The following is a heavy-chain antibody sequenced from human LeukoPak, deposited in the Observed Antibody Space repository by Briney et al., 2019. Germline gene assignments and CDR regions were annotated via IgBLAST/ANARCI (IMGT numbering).Heavy chain of an antibody. CDR3: ARGHYDILTGYYSDH. CDR2: INPNSGGT. Sequence: ASVKVSCKASGYTFTGYYMHWVRQAPGQGLEWMGWINPNSGGTNYAQKFQGRVTMTRDTSISTAYMELSRLRSDDTAAYYCARGHYDILTGYYSDHWGQGTLVTVSS. J-gene: IGHJ4*02. V-gene: IGHV1-2*02. CDR1: GYTFTGYY. D-gene: IGHD3-9*01.